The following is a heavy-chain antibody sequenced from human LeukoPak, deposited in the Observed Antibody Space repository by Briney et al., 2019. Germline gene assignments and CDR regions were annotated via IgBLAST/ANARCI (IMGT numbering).Heavy chain of an antibody. J-gene: IGHJ4*02. D-gene: IGHD6-6*01. V-gene: IGHV4-38-2*02. CDR3: ARAIAARRRVGWDYFDY. CDR1: GYSISSGYY. Sequence: SETLSLTCTVSGYSISSGYYWGWIRQPPGKGLERIGSIYHSGSTYYNPSLKSRITISVDTSKNQFSLKLSSVTAADTAVYFCARAIAARRRVGWDYFDYWGQGTLVTVSS. CDR2: IYHSGST.